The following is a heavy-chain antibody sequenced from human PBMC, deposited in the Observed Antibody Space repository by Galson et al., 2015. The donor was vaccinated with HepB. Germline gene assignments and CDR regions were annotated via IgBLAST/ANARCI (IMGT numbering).Heavy chain of an antibody. CDR3: ATGGKNTDLWLDP. Sequence: SVKVSCKASGGTFRTYPILWVRQAPGQGLEWVGGINPIFRVSNYAQRFQGRVTITADESATTAYMELTSLRSEDTAIYYCATGGKNTDLWLDPWGQGTLLVVSS. CDR2: INPIFRVS. V-gene: IGHV1-69*13. J-gene: IGHJ5*02. D-gene: IGHD2/OR15-2a*01. CDR1: GGTFRTYP.